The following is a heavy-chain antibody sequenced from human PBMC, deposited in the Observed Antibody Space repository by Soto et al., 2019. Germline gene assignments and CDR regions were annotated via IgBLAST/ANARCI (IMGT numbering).Heavy chain of an antibody. J-gene: IGHJ4*02. D-gene: IGHD3-10*01. V-gene: IGHV3-30*18. CDR1: GFTFSSYG. CDR3: AKDSLWFGELLSYFDY. CDR2: ISYDGSNK. Sequence: QVQLVESGGGVVQPGRSLRLSCAASGFTFSSYGMHWVRQAPGKGLEWVAVISYDGSNKYYADSVKGRFTISRDNSKNTLYLQMNSLRAEDTAVYYCAKDSLWFGELLSYFDYWGQGTLVTVSP.